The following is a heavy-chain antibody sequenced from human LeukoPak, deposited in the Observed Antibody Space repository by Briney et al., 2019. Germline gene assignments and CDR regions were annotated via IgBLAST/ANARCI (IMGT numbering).Heavy chain of an antibody. V-gene: IGHV4-59*08. CDR2: ICYGGTT. Sequence: PSETLSLTCTVSGGSISNDYWSWIRQPPGKGLEWIGYICYGGTTDYNPSLKSRVIISLDTSKNQISLKLSSVTAADTAVYYCATSGGWYRFEYWGQGTLVTVSS. CDR1: GGSISNDY. J-gene: IGHJ4*02. CDR3: ATSGGWYRFEY. D-gene: IGHD3-10*01.